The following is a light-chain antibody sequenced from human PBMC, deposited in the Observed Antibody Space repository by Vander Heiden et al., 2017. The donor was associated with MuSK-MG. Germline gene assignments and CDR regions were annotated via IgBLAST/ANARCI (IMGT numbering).Light chain of an antibody. CDR2: DAS. J-gene: IGKJ3*01. CDR1: HHISDA. CDR3: QQYADLAFT. Sequence: DVQVTQSPSSLSASVGDRVTITCQASHHISDALSWHQQKPGKVPNVLIYDASKLEIGVPSRFSGGGSGTHFNLTIDNLQPEDLATYFCQQYADLAFTFGHGTTVDIK. V-gene: IGKV1-33*01.